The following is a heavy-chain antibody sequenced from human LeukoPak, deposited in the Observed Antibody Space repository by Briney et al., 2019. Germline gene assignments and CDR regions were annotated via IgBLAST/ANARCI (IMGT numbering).Heavy chain of an antibody. CDR3: ARASAYSSSWYRVNWFDP. CDR2: IYYTGST. V-gene: IGHV4-59*01. D-gene: IGHD6-13*01. Sequence: SETLSLTCTVSGGSISSYYWNWIRQPPGKGLEWIGYIYYTGSTNYNPSLKSRVTISVDTSKNQFSLKLSSVTAADTAVYYCARASAYSSSWYRVNWFDPWGQGTPVTVSS. CDR1: GGSISSYY. J-gene: IGHJ5*02.